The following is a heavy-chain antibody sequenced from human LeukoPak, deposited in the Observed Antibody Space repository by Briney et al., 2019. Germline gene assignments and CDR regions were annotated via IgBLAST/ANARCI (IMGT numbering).Heavy chain of an antibody. CDR2: VSSSSSYI. J-gene: IGHJ4*02. CDR1: GFTFSNYS. CDR3: AYSYGSGSYLTFDY. Sequence: PGGSLRLSCAASGFTFSNYSMNWVRQAPGKGLEWVSSVSSSSSYIYYADSVKGRFTISRDNAKNSLYLQMNSLRAEDTAVYYCAYSYGSGSYLTFDYWGQGTLVTVSS. V-gene: IGHV3-21*01. D-gene: IGHD3-10*01.